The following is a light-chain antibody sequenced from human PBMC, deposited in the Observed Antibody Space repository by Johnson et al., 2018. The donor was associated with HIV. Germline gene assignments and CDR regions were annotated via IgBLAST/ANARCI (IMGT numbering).Light chain of an antibody. V-gene: IGLV1-51*01. J-gene: IGLJ1*01. CDR1: NSNIGSNY. CDR3: GTWDSGLSGGLYL. Sequence: QSVLTQPPSVSAAPGQKVTISCSGSNSNIGSNYVSWYQQLPGTAPNLLIYDNNKRPSGIPDRFSGSKSGTSAILGITGLQTGDEADYYCGTWDSGLSGGLYLFGPGTKVTVL. CDR2: DNN.